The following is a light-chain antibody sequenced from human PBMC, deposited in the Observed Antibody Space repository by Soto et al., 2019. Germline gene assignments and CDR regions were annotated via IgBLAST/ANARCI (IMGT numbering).Light chain of an antibody. CDR2: GNS. J-gene: IGLJ7*01. CDR3: QSYDSSLSGAV. V-gene: IGLV1-40*01. Sequence: QSVLTQPPSVSGAPGQRVTISCTGSSSNIGAGYDVHWYQQLPGTAPKLLIYGNSNRPSGVPDRFSGSKSGTSASLAITGLQAEDEADHCCQSYDSSLSGAVFGGGTQLTVL. CDR1: SSNIGAGYD.